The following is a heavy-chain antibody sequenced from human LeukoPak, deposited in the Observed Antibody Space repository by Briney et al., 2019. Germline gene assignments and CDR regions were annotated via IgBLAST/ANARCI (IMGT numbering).Heavy chain of an antibody. CDR2: ISPEGDNK. V-gene: IGHV3-30-3*01. CDR3: ARGVHDYGDFPGFGY. D-gene: IGHD4-17*01. J-gene: IGHJ4*02. CDR1: GFSFSSFS. Sequence: PGGSLRLSCAVSGFSFSSFSMHWVRQTPGKGLEWVALISPEGDNKYYADSVKGRFTISRDNSKNTLFLQMNTLRPEDTAVYYCARGVHDYGDFPGFGYWGQGTLVTVSS.